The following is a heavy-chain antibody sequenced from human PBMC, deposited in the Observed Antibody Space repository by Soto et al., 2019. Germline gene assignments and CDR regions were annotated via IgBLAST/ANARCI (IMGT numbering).Heavy chain of an antibody. CDR1: GFTFSSYA. Sequence: GGSLRLFCAASGFTFSSYAMSWVRQAPGKGLEWVSAISGSGGSTYYADSVKGRFTISRDNSKNTLYLQMNSLRAEDTAVYYFAKDFSGSSWYQVAYYWGQGTLFTVSS. V-gene: IGHV3-23*01. CDR3: AKDFSGSSWYQVAYY. J-gene: IGHJ4*02. D-gene: IGHD6-13*01. CDR2: ISGSGGST.